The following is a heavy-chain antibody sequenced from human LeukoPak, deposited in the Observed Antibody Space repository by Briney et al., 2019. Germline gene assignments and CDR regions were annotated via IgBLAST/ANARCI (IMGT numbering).Heavy chain of an antibody. J-gene: IGHJ4*02. D-gene: IGHD3-3*01. Sequence: GGSLRLSCVASGLALTPYSMNWVRQAPGQGLDWVASIDGSSSYIFYANSVKGRFTITRDNAKNSLYLQMDSLRADDTALYYCTKTPLSGYYFDLWGQGTMVTVSS. CDR1: GLALTPYS. CDR2: IDGSSSYI. CDR3: TKTPLSGYYFDL. V-gene: IGHV3-21*01.